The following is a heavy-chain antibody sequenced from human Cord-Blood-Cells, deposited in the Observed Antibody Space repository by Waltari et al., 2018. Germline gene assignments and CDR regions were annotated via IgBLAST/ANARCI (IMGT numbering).Heavy chain of an antibody. V-gene: IGHV1-3*01. J-gene: IGHJ5*02. CDR3: ARPYRAGGFDP. Sequence: QVQLVQSGAEVKKPGASVKVSCKASGYTFTSYAMHWVRQAPGQRLEWMGWINAGNGNTKYSQKFQGRVTITRDTSESTAYMELSSLRSEDTAVYYCARPYRAGGFDPWGQGTLVTVSS. D-gene: IGHD3-10*01. CDR1: GYTFTSYA. CDR2: INAGNGNT.